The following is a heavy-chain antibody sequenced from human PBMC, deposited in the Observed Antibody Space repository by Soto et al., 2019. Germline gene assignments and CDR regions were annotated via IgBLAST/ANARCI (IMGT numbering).Heavy chain of an antibody. J-gene: IGHJ4*02. CDR2: IGIGSSTT. Sequence: PGGSLRLSCAASGFTFRNYGMNWVRQAPGKGLEWVSYIGIGSSTTYYADSVKGRFTISRDNAKNSLYLQMNSLRAEDTAVYYCAPHSGYYDYWGQGTLVTVSS. CDR3: APHSGYYDY. D-gene: IGHD3-22*01. CDR1: GFTFRNYG. V-gene: IGHV3-48*01.